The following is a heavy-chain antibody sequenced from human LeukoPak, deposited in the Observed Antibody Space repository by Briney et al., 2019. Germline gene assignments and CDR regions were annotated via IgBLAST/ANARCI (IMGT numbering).Heavy chain of an antibody. J-gene: IGHJ4*02. CDR2: ISWNSGSI. CDR3: AKGRSYGSGNDY. Sequence: PGGSLRLSCAASGFTSSSYWMHWVRQAPGKGLEWVSGISWNSGSIGYADSVKGRFTISRDNAKNSLYLQMNSLRAEDTALYYCAKGRSYGSGNDYWGQGTLVTVSS. D-gene: IGHD3-10*01. V-gene: IGHV3-9*02. CDR1: GFTSSSYW.